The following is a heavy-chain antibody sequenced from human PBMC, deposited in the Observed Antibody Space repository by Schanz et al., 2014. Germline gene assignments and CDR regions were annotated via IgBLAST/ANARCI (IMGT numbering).Heavy chain of an antibody. CDR2: ISHSGGSK. CDR3: AKGMGYCSGGTCYDYYYYGLDV. CDR1: GFTFSDYY. D-gene: IGHD2-15*01. J-gene: IGHJ6*02. Sequence: VQMVESGGGVVQPGGSLRLSCAASGFTFSDYYMSWIRQAPGKGLEWVSSISHSGGSKYYADSVKGRFTISRDNSENTLYLQMNSLSADDTAVVYCAKGMGYCSGGTCYDYYYYGLDVWGQGTTXTVSS. V-gene: IGHV3-23*04.